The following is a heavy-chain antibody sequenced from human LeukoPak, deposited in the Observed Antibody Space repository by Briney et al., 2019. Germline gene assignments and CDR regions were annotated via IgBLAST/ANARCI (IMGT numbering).Heavy chain of an antibody. CDR1: GYTFTSYA. CDR2: VNAGNGNT. D-gene: IGHD3-22*01. Sequence: ASVKVSCKASGYTFTSYAMHWVRQAPGQRLEWMGWVNAGNGNTKYSQKFQGRVTITRDTSASTAYMELSSLRSEDTAVYYCARTYYYDSSGYYFDYWGQGTLVTVSS. J-gene: IGHJ4*02. V-gene: IGHV1-3*01. CDR3: ARTYYYDSSGYYFDY.